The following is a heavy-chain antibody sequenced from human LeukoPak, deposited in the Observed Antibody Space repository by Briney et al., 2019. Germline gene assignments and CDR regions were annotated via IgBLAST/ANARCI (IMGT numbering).Heavy chain of an antibody. Sequence: PGGSLRLSCAASGFTFSSYGMHWVRQAPGKGLVWVSRINSDGSSTSYADSVKGRFTISRDNAKNTLYLQMNSLRAEDTAVYYCARAVAGAFNPYYFDYWGQGTLVTVSS. V-gene: IGHV3-74*01. J-gene: IGHJ4*02. CDR3: ARAVAGAFNPYYFDY. CDR2: INSDGSST. D-gene: IGHD6-19*01. CDR1: GFTFSSYG.